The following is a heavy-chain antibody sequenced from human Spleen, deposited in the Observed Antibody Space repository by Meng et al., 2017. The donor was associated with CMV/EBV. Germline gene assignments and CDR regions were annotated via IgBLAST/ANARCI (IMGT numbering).Heavy chain of an antibody. CDR3: AKDSGGEGDMDV. CDR2: IRYDGSDE. D-gene: IGHD3-10*01. V-gene: IGHV3-30*02. Sequence: GGSLRLSCAASGFIFSNYGMHWVRQAPGKGLEWVAFIRYDGSDEYYGDSVQGRLTISRDNSKNTLYLQMNSLRADDTALYYCAKDSGGEGDMDVWGQGTTVTVSS. J-gene: IGHJ6*02. CDR1: GFIFSNYG.